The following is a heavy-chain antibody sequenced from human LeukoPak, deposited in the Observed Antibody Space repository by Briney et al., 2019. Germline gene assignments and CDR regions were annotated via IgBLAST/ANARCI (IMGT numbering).Heavy chain of an antibody. CDR2: IRYDESNK. V-gene: IGHV3-30*02. D-gene: IGHD6-19*01. Sequence: PGGSLRLSCAASGFTFSSYGMHWVRQAPGKGLEWVAFIRYDESNKYYADSVKGRFTISRDNSKNTLYLQMNSLRAEDTAVYYCAKVRYGSGWLQVSYYYYYGMDVWGQGTTVTVSS. J-gene: IGHJ6*02. CDR3: AKVRYGSGWLQVSYYYYYGMDV. CDR1: GFTFSSYG.